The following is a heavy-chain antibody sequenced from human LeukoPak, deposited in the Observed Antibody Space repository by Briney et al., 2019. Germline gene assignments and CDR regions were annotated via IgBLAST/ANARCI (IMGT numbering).Heavy chain of an antibody. CDR1: GFRVGGYW. Sequence: GGSLRLSCAASGFRVGGYWMHWVRQDPGMGLVCVSRINSDGSSISYADSVKGRFSISRDNAKNTLYLQMNSLRAEDTAVYYCTRGASGYGNFDYWGQGTLVTVSS. J-gene: IGHJ4*02. D-gene: IGHD5-12*01. V-gene: IGHV3-74*01. CDR3: TRGASGYGNFDY. CDR2: INSDGSSI.